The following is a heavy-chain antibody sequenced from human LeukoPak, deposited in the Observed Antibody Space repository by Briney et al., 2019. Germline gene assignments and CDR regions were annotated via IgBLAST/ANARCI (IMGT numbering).Heavy chain of an antibody. CDR2: ISGDVQTT. CDR1: GFTFSNYW. V-gene: IGHV3-74*03. J-gene: IGHJ2*01. CDR3: AKDGYYSSANHFARLHFDL. Sequence: GGSLRLSCAASGFTFSNYWVHWVRQAPGKGLEWLSVISGDVQTTTYASSVKGRFTISRDNSKNTLYLEMNSLRVEDTAIYYCAKDGYYSSANHFARLHFDLWGRGTRVTVSS. D-gene: IGHD3-3*01.